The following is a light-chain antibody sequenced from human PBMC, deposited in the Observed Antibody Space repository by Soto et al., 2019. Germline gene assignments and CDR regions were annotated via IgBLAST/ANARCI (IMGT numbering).Light chain of an antibody. J-gene: IGKJ2*01. V-gene: IGKV3-15*01. CDR2: GAS. Sequence: EIVMTQSPATLSVSPGDRATLSCRASQSVSSNLAWYQQKPGQAPRLLIDGASTRATGIPARFSGSGSGTEFTLSISSLHYEDFAVYYCQQCYSWPYTFSQGTKLEIK. CDR3: QQCYSWPYT. CDR1: QSVSSN.